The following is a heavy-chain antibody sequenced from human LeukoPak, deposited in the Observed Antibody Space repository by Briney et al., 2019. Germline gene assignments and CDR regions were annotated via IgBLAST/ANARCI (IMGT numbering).Heavy chain of an antibody. D-gene: IGHD1-7*01. Sequence: GRSLRLSCAASGFTFSSYGMHWVRQAPGKGLEWVAVIWYDGSNKYYADSVKGRFTISRDNSKNTLYLQMNSLRAEDTAVYYCARNRDDWNYWFDPWGQGTLVTVSS. V-gene: IGHV3-33*01. CDR1: GFTFSSYG. CDR2: IWYDGSNK. J-gene: IGHJ5*02. CDR3: ARNRDDWNYWFDP.